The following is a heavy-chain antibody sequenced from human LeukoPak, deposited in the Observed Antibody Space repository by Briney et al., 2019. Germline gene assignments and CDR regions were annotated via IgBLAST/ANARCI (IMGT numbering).Heavy chain of an antibody. CDR2: ISASGGST. D-gene: IGHD6-13*01. CDR1: GFTFSSYA. CDR3: AKDERRIAAPPDY. V-gene: IGHV3-23*01. J-gene: IGHJ4*02. Sequence: GGSLRLSCAASGFTFSSYAMSWVHQAPGKGLEWVSAISASGGSTYYADSVKGRFTISRDNSKNTLYLQMNSLRVEDTAVFYCAKDERRIAAPPDYWGQGTLVTVSS.